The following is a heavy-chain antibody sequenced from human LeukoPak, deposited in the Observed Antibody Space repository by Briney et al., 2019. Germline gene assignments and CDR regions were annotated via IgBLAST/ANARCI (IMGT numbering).Heavy chain of an antibody. CDR2: IYSGGST. CDR1: GFTVSSNY. D-gene: IGHD4/OR15-4a*01. Sequence: GGSLRLSCAASGFTVSSNYMSWVRQAPGKGLEWVSVIYSGGSTYYADSVKGRFTISRDNSKNTLYLQMNSLRAEDTAAYYCARGEVLRPYWYFDLWGRGTLVTVSS. V-gene: IGHV3-53*01. CDR3: ARGEVLRPYWYFDL. J-gene: IGHJ2*01.